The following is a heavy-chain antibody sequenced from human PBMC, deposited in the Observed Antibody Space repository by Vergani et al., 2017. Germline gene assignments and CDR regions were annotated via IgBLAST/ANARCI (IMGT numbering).Heavy chain of an antibody. CDR2: IYHSGST. CDR3: ARGGIAVALPNWFDP. J-gene: IGHJ5*02. Sequence: QLQLQESGSGLVKPSQTLSLTCAVSGGSISSGGYSWSWIWQPPGKGLEWIGYIYHSGSTYYNPSLKSRVTISVDRSKNQFSLKLSSVTAADTAVYYCARGGIAVALPNWFDPWGQGTLVTVSS. CDR1: GGSISSGGYS. D-gene: IGHD6-19*01. V-gene: IGHV4-30-2*01.